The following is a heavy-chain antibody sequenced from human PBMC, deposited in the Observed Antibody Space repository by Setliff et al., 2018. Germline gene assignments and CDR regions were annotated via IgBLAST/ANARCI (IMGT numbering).Heavy chain of an antibody. CDR2: IYTSWST. CDR1: GDSISSRTHY. V-gene: IGHV4-61*09. Sequence: PSETLSLTCTVSGDSISSRTHYWSWIRQPAGEGLEWIGQIYTSWSTNYNPSLQSRVTISLDTSKNQFSLNLTSVTAADTAVYYCARASSGWYSAYYYYMDVWGKGTTVTVSS. CDR3: ARASSGWYSAYYYYMDV. J-gene: IGHJ6*03. D-gene: IGHD6-19*01.